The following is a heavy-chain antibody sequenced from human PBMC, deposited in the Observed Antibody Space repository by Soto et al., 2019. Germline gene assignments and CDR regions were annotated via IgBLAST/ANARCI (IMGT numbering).Heavy chain of an antibody. CDR2: IWHDGSNK. V-gene: IGHV3-33*01. CDR3: TRAAIRGALLEY. D-gene: IGHD3-16*01. Sequence: QVQLVESGGGVIQPGRSLRLSCAASGFAFNNYGMHWVRQAPGKGLEWVALIWHDGSNKGYADSVKGRFTISRDNSKNTLNLQMNSLRVEDTAVYYCTRAAIRGALLEYWGQGTQVTVSS. CDR1: GFAFNNYG. J-gene: IGHJ4*02.